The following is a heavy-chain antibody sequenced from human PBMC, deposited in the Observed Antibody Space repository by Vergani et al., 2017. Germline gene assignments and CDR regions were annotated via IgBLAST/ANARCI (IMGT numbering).Heavy chain of an antibody. D-gene: IGHD3-22*01. Sequence: QVQLVQSGAEVKKPGSSVKVSCKASGYTFTSYYMHWVRQAPGQGLEWMGIINPSGGSTSYAQKFQGRVTMTTDTSTSTAYMELRSLRSDDTAVYYCARDSSGYYLDYWGQGTLVTVSS. J-gene: IGHJ4*02. CDR2: INPSGGST. CDR3: ARDSSGYYLDY. V-gene: IGHV1-46*01. CDR1: GYTFTSYY.